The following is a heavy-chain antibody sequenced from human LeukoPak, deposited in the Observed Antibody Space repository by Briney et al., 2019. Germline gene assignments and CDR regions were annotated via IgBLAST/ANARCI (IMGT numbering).Heavy chain of an antibody. CDR2: ISSSSSYI. J-gene: IGHJ6*03. CDR3: ARESGYYYMDV. Sequence: GGSLRLSCAASGFTFSSNSMNWVRQAPGKGLEWVSSISSSSSYIYYADSVKGRFTISRDNAKNSLYLQMNSLRAEDTAVYYCARESGYYYMDVWGKGTTVTVSS. D-gene: IGHD3-10*01. V-gene: IGHV3-21*01. CDR1: GFTFSSNS.